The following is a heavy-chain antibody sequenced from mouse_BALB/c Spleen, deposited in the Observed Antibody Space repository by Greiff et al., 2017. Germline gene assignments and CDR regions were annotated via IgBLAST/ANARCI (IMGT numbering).Heavy chain of an antibody. CDR1: GFTFSSYT. J-gene: IGHJ4*01. V-gene: IGHV5-6-4*01. CDR2: ISSGGSYT. D-gene: IGHD5-1*01. Sequence: EVKVEESGGGLVKPGGSLKLSCAASGFTFSSYTMSWVRQTPEKRLEWVATISSGGSYTYYPDSVKGRFTISRDNAKNTLYLQMSSLKSEDTAMYYCTREVQDAMDYWGQGTSVTVSS. CDR3: TREVQDAMDY.